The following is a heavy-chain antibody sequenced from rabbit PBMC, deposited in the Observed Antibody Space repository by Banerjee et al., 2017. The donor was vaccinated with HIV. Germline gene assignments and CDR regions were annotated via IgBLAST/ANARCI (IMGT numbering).Heavy chain of an antibody. CDR1: GFSFSNKYV. CDR3: ARDRPKSSGNLFEL. Sequence: QEHLEESGGDLVKPEGSLTLTCTASGFSFSNKYVMCWVRQAPGKGLEWIACINTSSGNTVYASWAKGRFTISKTSSTTVTLQMNSLTAADTGTYFCARDRPKSSGNLFELWGPGTLVTVS. V-gene: IGHV1S45*01. D-gene: IGHD1-1*01. CDR2: INTSSGNT. J-gene: IGHJ6*01.